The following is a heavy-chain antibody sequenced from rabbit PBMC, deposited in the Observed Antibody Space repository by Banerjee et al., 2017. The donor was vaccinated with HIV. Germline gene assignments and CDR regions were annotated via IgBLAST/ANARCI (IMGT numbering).Heavy chain of an antibody. J-gene: IGHJ6*01. CDR3: VRGSVVWCSSCGLVR. CDR1: GLSFSSGYN. Sequence: QEQLAESGGGLVKPGASLTLTCTVSGLSFSSGYNMCWVRQAPGKGLEWIACIEAGGSGLSYFATWAKGRFAVSESSTPTRTLQVTQLTGADTGTYFRVRGSVVWCSSCGLVRWGPGTLVPAS. CDR2: IEAGGSGLS. D-gene: IGHD1-1*01. V-gene: IGHV1S45*01.